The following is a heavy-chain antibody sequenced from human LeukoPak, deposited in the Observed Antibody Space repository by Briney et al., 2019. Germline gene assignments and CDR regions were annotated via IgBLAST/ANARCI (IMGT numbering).Heavy chain of an antibody. V-gene: IGHV3-21*01. CDR2: ISSSGSYI. Sequence: GGSLRLSCAASGFTFSAYSMNWVRQAPGKGLEWVASISSSGSYIYYADSVKGRFTISRDNAKNSLYLQMNGLRAEDTAVYYCASSGYDSSGYYYGWGQGAQVTASS. CDR3: ASSGYDSSGYYYG. D-gene: IGHD3-22*01. CDR1: GFTFSAYS. J-gene: IGHJ4*02.